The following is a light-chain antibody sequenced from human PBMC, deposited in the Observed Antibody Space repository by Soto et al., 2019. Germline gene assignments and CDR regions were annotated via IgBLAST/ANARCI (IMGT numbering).Light chain of an antibody. CDR1: SSDVGGYNY. CDR2: EVS. Sequence: QSALTQPASVSGSPGQSITISCTGTSSDVGGYNYVSWYQQHPGKAPKLMIYEVSNRPSGVSNRFSGSKSGNTASLTISGVQAEDEYYYYCIADTSSSPQVFGTGTKLTVL. V-gene: IGLV2-14*01. CDR3: IADTSSSPQV. J-gene: IGLJ1*01.